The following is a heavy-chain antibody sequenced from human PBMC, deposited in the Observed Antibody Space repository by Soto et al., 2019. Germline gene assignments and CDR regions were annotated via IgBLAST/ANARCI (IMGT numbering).Heavy chain of an antibody. Sequence: SGTLSPTCAVSGFSISSSKWWGWIRQPPGKGLEWIGYIYYSGTTYYNPSLKSRVTMSVDTSKNQFSLKLTSVTAVDTAVYYCARREIQGPIDYWGQGTLVTVSS. D-gene: IGHD1-26*01. V-gene: IGHV4-28*01. CDR1: GFSISSSKW. J-gene: IGHJ4*02. CDR3: ARREIQGPIDY. CDR2: IYYSGTT.